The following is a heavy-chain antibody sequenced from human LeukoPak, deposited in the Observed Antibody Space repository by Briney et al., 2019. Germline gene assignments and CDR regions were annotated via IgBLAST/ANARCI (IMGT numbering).Heavy chain of an antibody. CDR2: INPNSGGT. D-gene: IGHD3-22*01. J-gene: IGHJ4*02. V-gene: IGHV1-2*02. CDR3: ARDMYYDSSGYYYG. Sequence: ASVKVSCKASGYTFTGYYMHWVRQAPGQGLEWMGWINPNSGGTNYAQKFQGRVTMTRDTSISTAYMELSRLRSDDTAVYYCARDMYYDSSGYYYGWGQGTLVTVSS. CDR1: GYTFTGYY.